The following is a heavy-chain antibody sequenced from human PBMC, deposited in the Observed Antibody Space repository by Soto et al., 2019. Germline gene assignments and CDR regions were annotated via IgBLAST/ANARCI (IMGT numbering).Heavy chain of an antibody. Sequence: SVKVSCKASGYTFTSYDINWVRQAPGQGLEWMGGIIPIFGKANYAQKFQGRVTITADESTSTAYMELSSLRSEDTAVYYCARAASSGYDYYFDYWGQGTLVTVSS. CDR3: ARAASSGYDYYFDY. CDR1: GYTFTSYD. D-gene: IGHD3-22*01. V-gene: IGHV1-69*13. J-gene: IGHJ4*02. CDR2: IIPIFGKA.